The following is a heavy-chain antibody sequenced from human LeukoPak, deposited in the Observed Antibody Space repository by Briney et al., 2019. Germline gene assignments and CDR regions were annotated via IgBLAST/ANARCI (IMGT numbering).Heavy chain of an antibody. D-gene: IGHD6-13*01. CDR1: GDSVSSNSAA. CDR2: TYYRSKWFN. V-gene: IGHV6-1*01. J-gene: IGHJ4*02. CDR3: ARAIRSSNWYPVDS. Sequence: SQTLSLTCAISGDSVSSNSAAWNWIRQSPSRGLECLGRTYYRSKWFNDYAVSVKSRITINPDTSKNQFSLQLNSVTPEDTAVYYCARAIRSSNWYPVDSWGQGTLVTVSS.